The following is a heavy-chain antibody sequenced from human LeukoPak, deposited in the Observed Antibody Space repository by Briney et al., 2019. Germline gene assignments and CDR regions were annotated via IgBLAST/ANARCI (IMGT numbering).Heavy chain of an antibody. CDR2: INPSGGST. CDR1: GYTFTSYY. V-gene: IGHV1-46*01. D-gene: IGHD6-13*01. Sequence: ASVKVSCKASGYTFTSYYMHWVQQAPGQGLEWMGIINPSGGSTSYSQKFQGRVTMTRDTSTSTVYMEMRSLRSEETAVYYCASAIAAAGTWLDYWGQGTLVTVSS. CDR3: ASAIAAAGTWLDY. J-gene: IGHJ4*02.